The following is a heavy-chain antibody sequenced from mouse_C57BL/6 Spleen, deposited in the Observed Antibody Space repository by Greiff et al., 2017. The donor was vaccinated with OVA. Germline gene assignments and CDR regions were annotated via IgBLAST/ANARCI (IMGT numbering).Heavy chain of an antibody. CDR3: ARYGSMMVTTGAMDY. CDR2: IYPGSGST. V-gene: IGHV1-55*01. Sequence: QVQLQQPGAELVKPGASVKMSCKASGYTFTSSWITWVRQRPGQGLGWIGDIYPGSGSTNYNEKFKSKATLTVDTSSSTAYMQLSSLTSEDSAVYYCARYGSMMVTTGAMDYWGQGTSVTVSS. D-gene: IGHD2-3*01. CDR1: GYTFTSSW. J-gene: IGHJ4*01.